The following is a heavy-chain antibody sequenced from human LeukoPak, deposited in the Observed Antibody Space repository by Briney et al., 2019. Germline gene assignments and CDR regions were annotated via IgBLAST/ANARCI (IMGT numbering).Heavy chain of an antibody. V-gene: IGHV4-59*01. CDR2: IYYSGST. CDR3: AGSYYDSSGYYTFDY. Sequence: SETLSLTCTVSGGSISSYYWSWIRQPPGKGLEWIGYIYYSGSTNYNPSLKSRVTISVDTSKNQFSLKLSSVTAADTAVYYCAGSYYDSSGYYTFDYWGQGTLVTVSS. CDR1: GGSISSYY. J-gene: IGHJ4*02. D-gene: IGHD3-22*01.